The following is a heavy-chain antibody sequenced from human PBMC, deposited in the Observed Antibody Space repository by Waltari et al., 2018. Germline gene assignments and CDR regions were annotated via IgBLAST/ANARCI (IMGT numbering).Heavy chain of an antibody. CDR2: ILYDGSKE. CDR1: GFPFRSYS. Sequence: QVQLVESGGGGVQPGRSLRLSWAASGFPFRSYSMHWGRQAPGKGLAWVADILYDGSKEYYADSVKGRFTISRDNSKNTLCLQMNSLRAEDTAVYYCARDDGYGDSGLDYWGQGTLVTVSS. J-gene: IGHJ4*02. V-gene: IGHV3-30-3*01. D-gene: IGHD4-17*01. CDR3: ARDDGYGDSGLDY.